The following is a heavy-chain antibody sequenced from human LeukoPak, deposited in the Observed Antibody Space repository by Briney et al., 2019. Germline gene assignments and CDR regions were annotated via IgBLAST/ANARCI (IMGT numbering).Heavy chain of an antibody. Sequence: ASVKVPCKASGYTFTGYYMHWVRQAPGQGLEWMGWINPNSGGTNYAQKFKGRVTMTRDTSISTAYLEVRSLTSDDTAVYYCAPTAEAYTSWWKVWGQGTLVTVSS. CDR1: GYTFTGYY. CDR2: INPNSGGT. CDR3: APTAEAYTSWWKV. V-gene: IGHV1-2*02. D-gene: IGHD3-16*01. J-gene: IGHJ4*02.